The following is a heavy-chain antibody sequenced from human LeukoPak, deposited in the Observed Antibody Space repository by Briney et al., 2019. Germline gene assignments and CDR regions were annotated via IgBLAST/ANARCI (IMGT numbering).Heavy chain of an antibody. J-gene: IGHJ4*02. CDR1: GFTFSSHW. Sequence: GGSLRLSCTGSGFTFSSHWMSWVRQAPGKGLEWVSATSGSGGLTYFADSVKGRFTVSRDNSRNTLYLQMNSLRAEDTAFYYCARAPIASAILGFDFWGQGSLVTVSS. V-gene: IGHV3-23*01. D-gene: IGHD3-3*02. CDR3: ARAPIASAILGFDF. CDR2: TSGSGGLT.